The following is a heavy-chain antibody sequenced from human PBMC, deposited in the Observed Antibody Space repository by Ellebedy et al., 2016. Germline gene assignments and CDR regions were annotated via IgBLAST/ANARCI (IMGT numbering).Heavy chain of an antibody. CDR1: ELTVRGHG. D-gene: IGHD3-10*01. CDR2: IGHDGSKE. J-gene: IGHJ2*01. V-gene: IGHV3-30*02. Sequence: GGSLRLSXAASREASELTVRGHGVHWVRQGPGKGLEWVAFIGHDGSKEYYADSVKGRFTISRDNTKRTVSLQLRSLRVEDTAWYYCAREKRPGSYAYWSFDVWGRGTLVTVSS. CDR3: AREKRPGSYAYWSFDV.